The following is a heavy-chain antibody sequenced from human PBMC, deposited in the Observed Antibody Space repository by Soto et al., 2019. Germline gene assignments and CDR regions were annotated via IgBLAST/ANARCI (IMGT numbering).Heavy chain of an antibody. CDR3: ARDRAAGGY. D-gene: IGHD6-13*01. Sequence: GGSLRLSCAASGFSFSNYEMNWVRQAPGKGLEWVAYISSGGSTVHYADSVRGRFTVSRDNARNSLYLQMNTLRVEDTALYYCARDRAAGGYWGQGTLVTVSS. CDR1: GFSFSNYE. CDR2: ISSGGSTV. V-gene: IGHV3-48*03. J-gene: IGHJ4*02.